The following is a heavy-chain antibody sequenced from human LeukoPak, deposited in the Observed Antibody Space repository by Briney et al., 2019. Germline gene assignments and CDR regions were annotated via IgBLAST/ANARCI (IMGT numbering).Heavy chain of an antibody. CDR1: GYTFTGYY. V-gene: IGHV1-2*02. CDR2: INPNSGGT. D-gene: IGHD1-7*01. CDR3: ARAGYNWNYEY. Sequence: GASVKVSCKASGYTFTGYYMHWVRQAPAQGLEWMGWINPNSGGTNYAQKFQGSVTMTRDTSTSTAYMELRRLISDDTAVYYCARAGYNWNYEYWGQGTLVTVSS. J-gene: IGHJ4*02.